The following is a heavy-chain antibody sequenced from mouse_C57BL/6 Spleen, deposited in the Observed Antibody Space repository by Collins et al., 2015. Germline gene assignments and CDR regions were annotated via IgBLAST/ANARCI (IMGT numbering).Heavy chain of an antibody. D-gene: IGHD1-1*01. CDR2: IDPETGGT. Sequence: QVQLQQSGAELVRPGASVTLSCKASGYTFTDYEMHWVKQTPVHGLEWIGAIDPETGGTAYNQKFKGKAILTADKSSSTAYMELRSLTSEDSAVYYCTRLENYYGSRPAWFAYWGQGTLVTVSA. CDR1: GYTFTDYE. J-gene: IGHJ3*01. V-gene: IGHV1-15*01. CDR3: TRLENYYGSRPAWFAY.